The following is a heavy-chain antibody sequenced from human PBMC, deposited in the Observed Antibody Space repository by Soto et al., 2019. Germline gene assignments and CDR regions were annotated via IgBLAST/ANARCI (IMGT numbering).Heavy chain of an antibody. CDR2: IRRISGHT. CDR3: ASMKYSSSWYYYYYGMDV. CDR1: GFTFTDYY. J-gene: IGHJ6*02. Sequence: VGSLRLSCVASGFTFTDYYMTWIRQAPGKGLEWVSDIRRISGHTNYADSVKGRFTISRDNAESSLYLQMNSLRSEDTAVYYCASMKYSSSWYYYYYGMDVWGQGTTVTVSS. V-gene: IGHV3-11*03. D-gene: IGHD6-13*01.